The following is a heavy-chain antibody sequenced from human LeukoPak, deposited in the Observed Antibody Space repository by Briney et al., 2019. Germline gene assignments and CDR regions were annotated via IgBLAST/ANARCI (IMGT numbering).Heavy chain of an antibody. Sequence: SVKVSCKVSGGTFSSYAISWVRQAPGQGLEWTGRIIPILGIANYAQKFQGRVTITADKSTSTAYMELGSLRSEDTAVYYCASEITMVRGVIIDDYWGQGTLVTVSS. V-gene: IGHV1-69*04. J-gene: IGHJ4*02. D-gene: IGHD3-10*01. CDR3: ASEITMVRGVIIDDY. CDR2: IIPILGIA. CDR1: GGTFSSYA.